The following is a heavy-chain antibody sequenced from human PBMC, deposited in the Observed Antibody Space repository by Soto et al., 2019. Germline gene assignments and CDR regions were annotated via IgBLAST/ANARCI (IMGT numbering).Heavy chain of an antibody. Sequence: QVQLQESGPGLVKPSETLSLTCTVSGLSVTSDSYWSWIRQAPGEGLEWIGYAYYRGGTRYNPSLKSRLTISVDTSKNQFSLSLSSVTPTDTAVYYCARDLGQGNAPAQNYFDFWGQGSLVTVSS. CDR1: GLSVTSDSY. J-gene: IGHJ4*02. CDR3: ARDLGQGNAPAQNYFDF. V-gene: IGHV4-61*01. CDR2: AYYRGGT. D-gene: IGHD3-16*01.